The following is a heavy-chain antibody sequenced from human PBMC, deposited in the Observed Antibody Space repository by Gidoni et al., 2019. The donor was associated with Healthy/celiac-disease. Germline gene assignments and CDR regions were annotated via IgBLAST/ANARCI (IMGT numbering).Heavy chain of an antibody. J-gene: IGHJ4*02. D-gene: IGHD6-13*01. CDR2: IYPGDSDT. CDR1: GYSFTSYW. V-gene: IGHV5-51*01. Sequence: EVQLVQSGAEVKKPGESLKISCKGSGYSFTSYWIGWVRQMPGKGLEWMGIIYPGDSDTRYSPSFRGQVSISADKSISTAYLQWSSLKASDTAMYYCARHSWGKGIAAAGVDYWGQGTLVTVSS. CDR3: ARHSWGKGIAAAGVDY.